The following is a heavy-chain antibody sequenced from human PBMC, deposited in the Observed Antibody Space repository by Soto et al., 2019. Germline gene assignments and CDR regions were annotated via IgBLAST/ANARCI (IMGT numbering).Heavy chain of an antibody. Sequence: PGGSLRLSCAASGFTFSSYDMHWVRQATGKGLEWVSAIGTAGDTYYPGSVKGRFTISRENAKNSLYLQMNSLRAGDTAVYYCARDYCSGGSCYYDYWGQGTLVTVSS. D-gene: IGHD2-15*01. CDR1: GFTFSSYD. CDR2: IGTAGDT. CDR3: ARDYCSGGSCYYDY. V-gene: IGHV3-13*01. J-gene: IGHJ4*02.